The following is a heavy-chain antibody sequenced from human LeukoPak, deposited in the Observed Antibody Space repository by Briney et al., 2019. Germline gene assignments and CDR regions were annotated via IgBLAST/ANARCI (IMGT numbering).Heavy chain of an antibody. D-gene: IGHD1-1*01. Sequence: PSETLSLTCTVSGGSISGYYWSWIRQPPGKGLEWIGYIYYSGSTNYNPSLKSRVTISVDTSKNQFSLKLTSVTAADTAVYYCARAQLNLLVDFGMDVWGQGTTVTVSS. CDR3: ARAQLNLLVDFGMDV. J-gene: IGHJ6*02. V-gene: IGHV4-59*01. CDR1: GGSISGYY. CDR2: IYYSGST.